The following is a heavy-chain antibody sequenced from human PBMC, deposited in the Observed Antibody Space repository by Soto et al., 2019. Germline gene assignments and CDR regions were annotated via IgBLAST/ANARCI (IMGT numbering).Heavy chain of an antibody. CDR1: GFTFDDYA. Sequence: EVQLVESGGGLVQPGRSLRLSCAASGFTFDDYAMHWVRQAPGKGLEWVSGISWNSGSIGYADSVKGRFTISRDNAKNSLYLQMNSLRAEDTALYYRAKDITGNEGGYAELAYYFDYWGQGTLVTVSS. CDR3: AKDITGNEGGYAELAYYFDY. D-gene: IGHD5-12*01. J-gene: IGHJ4*02. V-gene: IGHV3-9*01. CDR2: ISWNSGSI.